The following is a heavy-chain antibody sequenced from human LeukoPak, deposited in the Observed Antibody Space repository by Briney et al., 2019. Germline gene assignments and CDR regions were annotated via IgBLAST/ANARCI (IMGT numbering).Heavy chain of an antibody. V-gene: IGHV3-23*01. CDR2: ISGSGDST. CDR3: ARVGYSGYDYDY. CDR1: GFTFSSYA. Sequence: GGPLRLSCEASGFTFSSYAMSWVRQAPGKGLEWVSVISGSGDSTYYADSVEGRCTISRDNSKDALYLQMNSQRAKDTAVYYCARVGYSGYDYDYWGQGTLVTVSS. J-gene: IGHJ4*02. D-gene: IGHD5-12*01.